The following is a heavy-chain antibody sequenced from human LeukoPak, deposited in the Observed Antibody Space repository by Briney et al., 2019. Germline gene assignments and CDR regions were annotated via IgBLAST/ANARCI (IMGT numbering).Heavy chain of an antibody. CDR3: ARESRTPSLPAAGTVFRFDP. CDR2: INTNTGNP. CDR1: GYTFTSYA. V-gene: IGHV7-4-1*02. D-gene: IGHD6-13*01. Sequence: ASVKVSCKASGYTFTSYAMNWVRQAPGQGLEWMGWINTNTGNPTYAQGFTGRFVFSLDTSVGTAYLQISSLKAEDTAVYSCARESRTPSLPAAGTVFRFDPWGQGTLVTVSS. J-gene: IGHJ5*02.